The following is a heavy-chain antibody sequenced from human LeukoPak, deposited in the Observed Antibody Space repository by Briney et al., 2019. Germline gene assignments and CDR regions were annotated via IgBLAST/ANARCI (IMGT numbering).Heavy chain of an antibody. V-gene: IGHV3-7*01. J-gene: IGHJ4*02. CDR2: IKEDGSEK. CDR1: RFTFTTRW. CDR3: ASGSGWTFEY. D-gene: IGHD6-19*01. Sequence: GGSLRLSCAASRFTFTTRWMNWVRQAPGKGLEWVAIIKEDGSEKLYVDSVKGRFTISRDNAKNSLYLQMDNQRAEDTAVYYCASGSGWTFEYWGQGTQVTVSS.